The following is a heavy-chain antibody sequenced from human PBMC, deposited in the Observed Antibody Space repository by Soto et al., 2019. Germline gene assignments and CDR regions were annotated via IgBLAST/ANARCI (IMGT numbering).Heavy chain of an antibody. CDR3: TRHSGYDFWSGYYFDY. Sequence: GSLRLSCAASGFTFSGSAMHWVRHASGEGLEWVGRIRSKANSYATAYAASVKGRFTISRDDSKNTAYLQMNSLKTEDTAVYYCTRHSGYDFWSGYYFDYWGQGTLVTVSS. V-gene: IGHV3-73*01. CDR1: GFTFSGSA. D-gene: IGHD3-3*01. J-gene: IGHJ4*02. CDR2: IRSKANSYAT.